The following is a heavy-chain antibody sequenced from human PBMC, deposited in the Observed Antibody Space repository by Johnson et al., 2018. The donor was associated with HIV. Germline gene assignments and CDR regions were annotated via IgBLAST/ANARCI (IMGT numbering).Heavy chain of an antibody. Sequence: QVQLVESGGGVVQPGRSLRLSCAASGFTFSSYAMHWVRQAPGKGLEWAAVISYAGSNKYYADSVKGRFTISRDNSKNTLYLQMNSRRAEDTAVYYCARQKNSQGRWLQFDAFDIWGQGTMVTVSS. V-gene: IGHV3-30-3*01. D-gene: IGHD5-24*01. CDR3: ARQKNSQGRWLQFDAFDI. J-gene: IGHJ3*02. CDR2: ISYAGSNK. CDR1: GFTFSSYA.